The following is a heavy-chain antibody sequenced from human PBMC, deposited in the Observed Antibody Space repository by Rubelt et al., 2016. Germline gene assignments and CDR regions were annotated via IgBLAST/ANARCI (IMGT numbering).Heavy chain of an antibody. D-gene: IGHD2-15*01. Sequence: QVQLVQSGAEVKKPGASVKVSCKASGYTFTSYGISWVRQAPGQGLEWMGWINAGNGNTKYSQKFARRVTNTWETSASTAYMELRSLRSYDTAVNYCARGCCSGGSCYYFDYWGQGTLVTVSS. CDR1: GYTFTSYG. J-gene: IGHJ4*02. CDR2: INAGNGNT. V-gene: IGHV1-18*01. CDR3: ARGCCSGGSCYYFDY.